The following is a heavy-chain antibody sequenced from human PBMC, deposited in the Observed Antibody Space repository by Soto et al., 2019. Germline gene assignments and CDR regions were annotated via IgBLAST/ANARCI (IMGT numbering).Heavy chain of an antibody. CDR1: GYTFTSYD. D-gene: IGHD2-2*01. CDR2: MNPNSGST. Sequence: ASVKVSCKASGYTFTSYDINWVRQAAGQGLEWMGWMNPNSGSTVYAQKFQGRVTMTRNTSISTAYMELSSLRSEDTAVYYCAREVVLVPATNWGQGTLVTVSS. CDR3: AREVVLVPATN. J-gene: IGHJ4*02. V-gene: IGHV1-8*01.